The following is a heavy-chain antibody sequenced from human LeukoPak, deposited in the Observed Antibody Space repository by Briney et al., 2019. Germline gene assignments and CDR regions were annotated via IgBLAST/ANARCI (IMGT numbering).Heavy chain of an antibody. J-gene: IGHJ6*03. D-gene: IGHD3-16*02. CDR3: AKDGVILAPGVYWYMDV. CDR1: GFTFSSYW. V-gene: IGHV3-7*04. CDR2: IKQDGSEK. Sequence: PGGSLRLSCAASGFTFSSYWMSWVRQAPGKGLEWVANIKQDGSEKYYVDSVKGRFTISRDNAKNSLYLQMNSLTAEDTAVFYCAKDGVILAPGVYWYMDVWGRGTTVTVSS.